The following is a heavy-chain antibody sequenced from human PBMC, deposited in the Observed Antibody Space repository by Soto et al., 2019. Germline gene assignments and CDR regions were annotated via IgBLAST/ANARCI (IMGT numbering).Heavy chain of an antibody. J-gene: IGHJ4*02. V-gene: IGHV1-24*01. CDR2: FDPEDGET. Sequence: SVKATCKVSGYTLTELSMHWARQAPGKGLEWMGGFDPEDGETIYAQKFQGRVTMTEDTSTDTAYMELSSLRSEDTAVYYCATSTHYDILTGYYTGAPFDYWGQGTLVTVSS. CDR3: ATSTHYDILTGYYTGAPFDY. CDR1: GYTLTELS. D-gene: IGHD3-9*01.